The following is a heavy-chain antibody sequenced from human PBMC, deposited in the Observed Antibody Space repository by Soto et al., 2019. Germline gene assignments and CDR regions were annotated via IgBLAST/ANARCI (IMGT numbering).Heavy chain of an antibody. V-gene: IGHV4-34*11. D-gene: IGHD3-9*01. CDR2: IHYSGST. J-gene: IGHJ4*02. Sequence: SETLSLTCAVYCGSFSGSYWRWIRQPPGKGLEWSGYIHYSGSTNYNPPLKSRVTISVDTSKNQFSMNVSSVTAADTAVDFCARGLRDFVWWGQGDLV. CDR1: CGSFSGSY. CDR3: ARGLRDFVW.